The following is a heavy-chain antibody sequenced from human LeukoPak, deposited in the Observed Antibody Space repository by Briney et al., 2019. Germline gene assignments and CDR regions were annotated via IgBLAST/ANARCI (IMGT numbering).Heavy chain of an antibody. Sequence: SETLSLTCTVSGGSVSSGSYYWSWIRQPPGKGLEWIGYIYYSGSTNYNPSLKSRVTISVDTSKNQFSLKLSSVTAADTAVYYCARGPPYYDFWSGYYTDYYYMDVWGKGTTVTVSS. V-gene: IGHV4-61*01. D-gene: IGHD3-3*01. J-gene: IGHJ6*03. CDR1: GGSVSSGSYY. CDR3: ARGPPYYDFWSGYYTDYYYMDV. CDR2: IYYSGST.